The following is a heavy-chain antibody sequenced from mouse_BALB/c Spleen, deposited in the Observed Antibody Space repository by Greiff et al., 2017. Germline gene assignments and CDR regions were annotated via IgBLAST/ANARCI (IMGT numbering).Heavy chain of an antibody. J-gene: IGHJ4*01. V-gene: IGHV5-6*01. CDR1: GFTFSSYG. Sequence: EVQLVESGGDLVKPGGSLKLSCAASGFTFSSYGMSWVRQTPDKGLEWVATISSGGSYTYYPDSVKGRFTISRDNAKNTLYLQMSRLKSEDTAMYYCARRGYAMDYWGQGTSVTVSS. CDR2: ISSGGSYT. CDR3: ARRGYAMDY.